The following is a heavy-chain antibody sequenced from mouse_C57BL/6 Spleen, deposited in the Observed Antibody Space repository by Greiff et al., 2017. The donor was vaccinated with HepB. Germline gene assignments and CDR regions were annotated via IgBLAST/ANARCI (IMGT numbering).Heavy chain of an antibody. CDR1: GYTFTSYW. Sequence: QVQLQQPGAELVKPGASVKMSCKASGYTFTSYWITWVKQRPGQGLEWIGDIYPGSGSTNYNEKFKSKATLTVDTSSSTAYMQLSSLTSEDSAVYYCARAIITTVVGDDCWGQGTTLTVSS. CDR3: ARAIITTVVGDDC. D-gene: IGHD1-1*01. CDR2: IYPGSGST. J-gene: IGHJ2*01. V-gene: IGHV1-55*01.